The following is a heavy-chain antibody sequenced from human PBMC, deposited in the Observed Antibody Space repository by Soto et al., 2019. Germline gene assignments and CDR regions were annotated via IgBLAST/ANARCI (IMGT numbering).Heavy chain of an antibody. CDR1: GDSISTNYF. CDR3: ARSFGWYAIDY. J-gene: IGHJ4*02. Sequence: QVLLQESGPGLVQPSGTLSLSCAVSGDSISTNYFWGWVRQPPGKGLEWVGDISHSGSVNYNPSLKGRVTISIDKSKNQFSLKLNSVPAADTAVYYCARSFGWYAIDYWGQGTLVIVSS. D-gene: IGHD6-19*01. CDR2: ISHSGSV. V-gene: IGHV4-4*02.